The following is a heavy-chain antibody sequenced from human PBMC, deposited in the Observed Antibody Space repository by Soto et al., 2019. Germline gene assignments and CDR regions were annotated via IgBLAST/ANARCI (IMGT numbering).Heavy chain of an antibody. Sequence: GSLSLSFTSSGFTVGDYAMSWFRQAPGKGLEWVGFIRSKAYGGTTEYAASVKGRFTISRDDSKSIAYLQMNSLKTEDTAVYYCTRDTVVVVDATDEYYYYGMDVWGQGTTVTVSS. CDR2: IRSKAYGGTT. V-gene: IGHV3-49*03. D-gene: IGHD2-15*01. J-gene: IGHJ6*02. CDR1: GFTVGDYA. CDR3: TRDTVVVVDATDEYYYYGMDV.